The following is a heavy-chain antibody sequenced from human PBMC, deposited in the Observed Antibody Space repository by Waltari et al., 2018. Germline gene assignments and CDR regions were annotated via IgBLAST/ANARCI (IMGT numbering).Heavy chain of an antibody. V-gene: IGHV4-59*11. CDR3: ARDKVRSFDY. Sequence: QVQLQESGPGLVKPSETLSLTCTVSGGSISSHYWSWIRQPPGKGLEWIGYIYYSGSTNYNPSLKSRVTISVDTSKNQFSLKLSSVTAADTAVYYCARDKVRSFDYWGQGTLVTVSS. CDR1: GGSISSHY. CDR2: IYYSGST. J-gene: IGHJ4*02.